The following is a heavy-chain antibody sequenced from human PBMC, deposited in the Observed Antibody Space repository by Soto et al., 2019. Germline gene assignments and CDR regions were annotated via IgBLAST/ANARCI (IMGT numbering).Heavy chain of an antibody. Sequence: GGSLRLSCEVTGFTFSNAWMSWVRQAPGKGLEWIGRIKTKTDGATTDYATPVRGRFTISRDDSKNTLYLQLNSLETEDTAMYYCTTRAAAGPYYFDYWGQGTLVTVSS. J-gene: IGHJ4*02. CDR3: TTRAAAGPYYFDY. D-gene: IGHD6-13*01. V-gene: IGHV3-15*01. CDR2: IKTKTDGATT. CDR1: GFTFSNAW.